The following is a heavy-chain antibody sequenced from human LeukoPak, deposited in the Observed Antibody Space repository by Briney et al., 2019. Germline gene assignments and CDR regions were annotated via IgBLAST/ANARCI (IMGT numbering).Heavy chain of an antibody. V-gene: IGHV1-24*01. CDR3: ASKEGLDY. CDR2: FDPEDGET. Sequence: ASVKVSCKVSGYTLTELSMHWVRQAPGKGLEWMGGFDPEDGETIYAQKFQGRVTMTRNTSISTAYMELSSLRSEDTAVYYCASKEGLDYWGQGTLVTVSS. J-gene: IGHJ4*02. CDR1: GYTLTELS.